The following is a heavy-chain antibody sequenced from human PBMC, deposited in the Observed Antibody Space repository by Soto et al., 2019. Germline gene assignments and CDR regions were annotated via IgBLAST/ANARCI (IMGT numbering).Heavy chain of an antibody. Sequence: EVQLVESGGGLIQPGGSLRLSCAASGFTFSSNDMNWVRQAPGKGLEWVSLIYSSGSTYYADSVKGRFTISRDNSKNTLYLQMSSLRAEDTDVYYCATRPLLPGAPWGQGTMVTVSS. D-gene: IGHD3-22*01. CDR1: GFTFSSND. J-gene: IGHJ3*01. CDR2: IYSSGST. V-gene: IGHV3-53*01. CDR3: ATRPLLPGAP.